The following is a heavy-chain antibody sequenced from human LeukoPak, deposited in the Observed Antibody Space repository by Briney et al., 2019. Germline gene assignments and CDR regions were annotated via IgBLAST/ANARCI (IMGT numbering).Heavy chain of an antibody. Sequence: PSETLSLTCTVSGGSISSGSYYWSWIRQPAGKGLEWIGRIYTSGSTNYNPSLKSRVTISVDTSKNQFSLKLSSVTAADTAVYYCARDRLLWFGELSMFDPWGQGTLVTVSS. CDR3: ARDRLLWFGELSMFDP. D-gene: IGHD3-10*01. J-gene: IGHJ5*02. CDR1: GGSISSGSYY. V-gene: IGHV4-61*02. CDR2: IYTSGST.